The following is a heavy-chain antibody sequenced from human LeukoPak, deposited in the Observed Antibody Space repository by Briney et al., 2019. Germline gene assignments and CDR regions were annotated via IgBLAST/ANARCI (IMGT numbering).Heavy chain of an antibody. Sequence: ASVKVSCKASGYTSTSYDINWVRQATGQGLEWMGWMNPNSGNTGYAQKFQGRVTITRNTSISTAYMELSSLRSEDTAVYYCARGPKNAGYYFDYWGQGTLVTVSS. V-gene: IGHV1-8*03. CDR2: MNPNSGNT. CDR3: ARGPKNAGYYFDY. CDR1: GYTSTSYD. J-gene: IGHJ4*02. D-gene: IGHD1-1*01.